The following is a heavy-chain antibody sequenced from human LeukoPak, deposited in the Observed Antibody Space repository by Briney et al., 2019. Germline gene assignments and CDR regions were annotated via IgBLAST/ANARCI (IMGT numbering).Heavy chain of an antibody. Sequence: TGGSLRLSCAASGFTFSDYYMSWIRQAPGEGLEWVSYISSSGSTIYYADSVKGRFTISRDNAKNSLNLQMNSLRAEDTAVYYCAKGHADYDILTGYYGWMDYWGQGTLVTVSS. V-gene: IGHV3-11*04. CDR3: AKGHADYDILTGYYGWMDY. CDR1: GFTFSDYY. J-gene: IGHJ4*02. D-gene: IGHD3-9*01. CDR2: ISSSGSTI.